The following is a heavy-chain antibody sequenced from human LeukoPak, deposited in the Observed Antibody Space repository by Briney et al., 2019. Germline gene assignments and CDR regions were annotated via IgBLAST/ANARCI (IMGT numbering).Heavy chain of an antibody. Sequence: KPGGSLRLSCAASGFTFSSYSINWVRQAPGKGLEWVSSISSGSHYIYYADSVKGQFTISRDNAKNSLYLQMNSLRAEDTAVYYCARHFPRGYNWNAEDWFDPWGQGTLVTVSS. CDR2: ISSGSHYI. J-gene: IGHJ5*02. D-gene: IGHD1-1*01. V-gene: IGHV3-21*01. CDR3: ARHFPRGYNWNAEDWFDP. CDR1: GFTFSSYS.